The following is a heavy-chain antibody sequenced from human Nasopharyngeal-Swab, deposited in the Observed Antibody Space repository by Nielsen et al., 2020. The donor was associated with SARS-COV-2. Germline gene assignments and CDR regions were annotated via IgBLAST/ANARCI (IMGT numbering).Heavy chain of an antibody. V-gene: IGHV3-9*01. D-gene: IGHD3-22*01. CDR1: VFTFDDYA. CDR2: VNRNSAAI. CDR3: AKDVNSAPVIGYGMDV. Sequence: LKISCAASVFTFDDYAMHWVRQPRGKCLEWVSGVNRNSAAIHYADSVKGRFTISRDDAKNSLYLKMNSLRSEDTALYYCAKDVNSAPVIGYGMDVWGRGTTVTVSS. J-gene: IGHJ6*02.